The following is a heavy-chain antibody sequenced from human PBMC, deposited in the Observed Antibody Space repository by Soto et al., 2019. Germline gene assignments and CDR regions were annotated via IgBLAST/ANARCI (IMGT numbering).Heavy chain of an antibody. V-gene: IGHV1-69*12. CDR2: IIPIFGTA. D-gene: IGHD1-26*01. CDR3: ARDSQKDWALLGYYYQGMDV. CDR1: GGTFSSYA. J-gene: IGHJ6*02. Sequence: QVQLVQSGAEVKKPGSSVKVSCKASGGTFSSYAISWVRQAPGQGLEWMGGIIPIFGTANYAQKFQGRVTITADESTSTXDXXLSSVRGEDTAVYYCARDSQKDWALLGYYYQGMDVWCQGTTVTVSS.